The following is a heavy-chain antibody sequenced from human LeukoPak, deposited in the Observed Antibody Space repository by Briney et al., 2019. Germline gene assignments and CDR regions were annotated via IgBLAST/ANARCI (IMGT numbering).Heavy chain of an antibody. CDR1: GVTFSNYA. CDR3: AKVNTIYYDMMDYYPDAFDA. D-gene: IGHD3-22*01. CDR2: IWNDGSYK. V-gene: IGHV3-30*02. Sequence: PGGSLRLSCAASGVTFSNYALHWVRQAPGKGLEWVAFIWNDGSYKYYADSVKGRFTISRDNSKNTLYLEMNSLRAEDLAVYYCAKVNTIYYDMMDYYPDAFDAWGQGTMVTVSS. J-gene: IGHJ3*01.